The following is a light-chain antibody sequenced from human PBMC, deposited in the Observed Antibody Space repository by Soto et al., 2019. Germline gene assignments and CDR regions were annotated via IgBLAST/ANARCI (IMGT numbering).Light chain of an antibody. J-gene: IGLJ1*01. CDR3: SSYTSSSPYV. V-gene: IGLV2-14*01. Sequence: QSVLTQPASVSGSPGQSITISCTGTSSDVGGYTYVSWYQQHPGRAPKLMIFDVSNRPSRVSRRFSGSKSGNTASLTISGLQAEDAADYYCSSYTSSSPYVFGTGTKLTVL. CDR1: SSDVGGYTY. CDR2: DVS.